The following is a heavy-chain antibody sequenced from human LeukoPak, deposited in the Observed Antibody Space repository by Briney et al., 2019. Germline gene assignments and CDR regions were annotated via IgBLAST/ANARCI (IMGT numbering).Heavy chain of an antibody. Sequence: SETLSLTCTVSGGSISSYYWSWIRQPAGKGLEWIGRIYTSGSTNYNPSLESRVTMSVDTSKNQFSLKLSSVTAAHTAVYYCARANWNYYYYYMDVWGKGTTVTVSS. V-gene: IGHV4-4*07. J-gene: IGHJ6*03. CDR3: ARANWNYYYYYMDV. CDR2: IYTSGST. D-gene: IGHD1-1*01. CDR1: GGSISSYY.